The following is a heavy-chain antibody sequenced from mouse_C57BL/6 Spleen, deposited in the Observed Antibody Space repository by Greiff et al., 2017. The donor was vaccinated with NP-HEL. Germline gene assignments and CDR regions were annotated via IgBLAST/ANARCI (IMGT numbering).Heavy chain of an antibody. CDR3: ARPYYYGSDYWYFDV. CDR1: GYTFTSYW. J-gene: IGHJ1*03. D-gene: IGHD1-1*01. Sequence: VQLQQPGAELVKPGASVKLSCKASGYTFTSYWMQWVKQRPGQGLEWIGEIDPSDSYTNYNQKFKGKATLTVDTSSSTAYMQLSSLTSEDSAVYYCARPYYYGSDYWYFDVWGTGTTVTVSS. V-gene: IGHV1-50*01. CDR2: IDPSDSYT.